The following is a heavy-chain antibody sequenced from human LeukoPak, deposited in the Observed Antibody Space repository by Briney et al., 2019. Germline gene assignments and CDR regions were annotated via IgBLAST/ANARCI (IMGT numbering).Heavy chain of an antibody. CDR2: INWNGGST. V-gene: IGHV3-20*04. J-gene: IGHJ6*03. CDR3: AGGEYYYDSSGYYVQYYYYYMDV. D-gene: IGHD3-22*01. CDR1: GFTFDDYG. Sequence: AGGSLRLSCAASGFTFDDYGMSWVRQAPGKGLEWVSGINWNGGSTGYADSVKGRFTISRDNAKNSLYLQMNSLRAEDTAVYYCAGGEYYYDSSGYYVQYYYYYMDVWGKGTTVTVSS.